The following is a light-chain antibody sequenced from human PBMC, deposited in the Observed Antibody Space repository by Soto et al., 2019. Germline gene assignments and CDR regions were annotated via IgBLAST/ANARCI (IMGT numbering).Light chain of an antibody. Sequence: EIVLTQSPGTLSLSPGERATLSCRASQSVNNKYLAWYHQKPGQAPRLLIYGASSRATGIPDRFSGSGSGTDFTLTIYRLEPEDFAVYYCQQSGYSPITFGQGTRLEIK. CDR2: GAS. CDR3: QQSGYSPIT. V-gene: IGKV3-20*01. J-gene: IGKJ5*01. CDR1: QSVNNKY.